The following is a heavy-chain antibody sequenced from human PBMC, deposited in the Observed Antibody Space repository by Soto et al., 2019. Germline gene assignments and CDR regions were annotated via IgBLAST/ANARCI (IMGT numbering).Heavy chain of an antibody. CDR2: ISSSSSTI. V-gene: IGHV3-48*01. D-gene: IGHD4-17*01. CDR3: ASDAHTKPTTVVTLAPSFDY. CDR1: GFTFSSYS. J-gene: IGHJ4*02. Sequence: GGSLRLSCAASGFTFSSYSMNWVRQAPGKGLEWVSYISSSSSTIYYADSVKGRFTISRDNAKNSLYLQMNSLRAEDTAVYYCASDAHTKPTTVVTLAPSFDYWGQGTLVSVSS.